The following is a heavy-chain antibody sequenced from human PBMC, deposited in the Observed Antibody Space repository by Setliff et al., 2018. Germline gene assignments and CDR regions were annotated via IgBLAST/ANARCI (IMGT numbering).Heavy chain of an antibody. V-gene: IGHV4-34*01. CDR3: ARGWGSGWSKEGAFDI. CDR1: GGSFSGYY. Sequence: SETLSLTCAVYGGSFSGYYWSWLRQPPGKGLEWIGEINHSGSTNYNPSLKSQVTISVDTSKNQFSLKLSSVTAADTAVYYCARGWGSGWSKEGAFDIWGQGTRVTVSS. CDR2: INHSGST. J-gene: IGHJ3*02. D-gene: IGHD6-19*01.